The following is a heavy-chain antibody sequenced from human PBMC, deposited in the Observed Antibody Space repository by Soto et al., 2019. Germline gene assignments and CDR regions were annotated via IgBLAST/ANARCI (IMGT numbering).Heavy chain of an antibody. V-gene: IGHV3-48*01. CDR2: ISSSSSTI. CDR3: ARESYCSSTSCYGCSGGSCYPGDAFDI. J-gene: IGHJ3*02. CDR1: GFTFSSYS. D-gene: IGHD2-2*01. Sequence: GGSLRLSCAASGFTFSSYSMNWVRQAPGKGLEWVSYISSSSSTIYYADSVKGRFTISRDNAKNSLYLQMNSLRAEDTAVYYCARESYCSSTSCYGCSGGSCYPGDAFDIWGQGTMVTVSS.